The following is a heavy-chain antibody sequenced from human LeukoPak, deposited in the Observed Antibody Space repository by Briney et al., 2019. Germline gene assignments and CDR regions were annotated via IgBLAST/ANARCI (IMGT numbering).Heavy chain of an antibody. CDR1: GFTFSSYG. CDR2: ISYDGNNK. J-gene: IGHJ4*02. D-gene: IGHD3-10*01. CDR3: ARGPWGGSGFDY. V-gene: IGHV3-30*03. Sequence: GGSLRLSCAASGFTFSSYGIHWVRQAPGKGLEWLAVISYDGNNKYYADSVKGRFTISRDNSKNTLYLQLTSLRGEDTAVYYCARGPWGGSGFDYWGQGTLVTVSS.